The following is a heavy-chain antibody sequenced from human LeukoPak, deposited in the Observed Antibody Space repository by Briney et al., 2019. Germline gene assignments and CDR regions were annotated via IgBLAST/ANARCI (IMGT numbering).Heavy chain of an antibody. CDR2: TRKKTNSYTT. CDR1: GFTFSDHY. Sequence: PGGSLRLSCAASGFTFSDHYMDWVRQAPGKGLEWVGRTRKKTNSYTTEYAASVKGRFTISRDDSKNSLYLQMNSLKAEDTAVYYCATRGRIAAAGTDYWGQGTLVTVSS. CDR3: ATRGRIAAAGTDY. J-gene: IGHJ4*02. D-gene: IGHD6-13*01. V-gene: IGHV3-72*01.